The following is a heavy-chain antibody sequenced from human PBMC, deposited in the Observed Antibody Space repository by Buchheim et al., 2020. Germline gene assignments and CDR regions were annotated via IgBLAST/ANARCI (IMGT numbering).Heavy chain of an antibody. CDR1: GGSVSSDNW. Sequence: VQLQESGPGLVKPSGTLSLTCTVSGGSVSSDNWWSWVRQSPGKGLEWIGEIYRSGSTNYNPSLKSRVTISLDKSKNQSSLKLTTVTAADTAVYYCARDNYINTWVGMDVWGQGTT. CDR3: ARDNYINTWVGMDV. D-gene: IGHD3-10*01. J-gene: IGHJ6*02. CDR2: IYRSGST. V-gene: IGHV4-4*02.